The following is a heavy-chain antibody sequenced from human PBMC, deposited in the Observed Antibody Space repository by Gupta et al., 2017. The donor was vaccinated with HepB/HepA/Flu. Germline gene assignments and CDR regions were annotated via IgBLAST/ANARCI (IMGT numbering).Heavy chain of an antibody. J-gene: IGHJ4*02. V-gene: IGHV4-39*01. D-gene: IGHD6-19*01. CDR2: IYYSGST. Sequence: QLQLQESGPGLVKPSETLSLTCTVSGGSISSSSYYWGWIRQPPGKGLEWIGSIYYSGSTYYNPSLKSRVTISVDTSKNQFSLKLSSVTAADTAVYYCATSYSSGWDFDYWGQGTLVTVSS. CDR1: GGSISSSSYY. CDR3: ATSYSSGWDFDY.